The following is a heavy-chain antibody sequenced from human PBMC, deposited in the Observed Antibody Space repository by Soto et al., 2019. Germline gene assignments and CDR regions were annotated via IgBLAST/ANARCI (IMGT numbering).Heavy chain of an antibody. J-gene: IGHJ4*02. CDR1: GFTFSSYV. D-gene: IGHD3-3*01. CDR3: ANGYYDFWSGYYGVEVLQDY. V-gene: IGHV3-23*01. CDR2: ISGSGGST. Sequence: GGSLRLSCAASGFTFSSYVMSWVRQAPGKGLEWVSAISGSGGSTYYADSVKGRFTISRDNSKNTLYLQMNSLRAEDTAVYYCANGYYDFWSGYYGVEVLQDYWGQGTLVTISS.